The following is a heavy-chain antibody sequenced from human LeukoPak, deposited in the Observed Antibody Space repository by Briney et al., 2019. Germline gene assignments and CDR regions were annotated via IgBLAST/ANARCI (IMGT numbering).Heavy chain of an antibody. CDR3: ARARYYDYVWGSSVYWFDP. Sequence: GASVKVSCKASGYTFTGYYMHWVRQAPGQGLEWMGWINPNSGGTNYAQKFQGRVTMTRDTSISTAYMELSRLRSDDTAVYYCARARYYDYVWGSSVYWFDPWGQGTLVTVSS. V-gene: IGHV1-2*02. CDR2: INPNSGGT. D-gene: IGHD3-16*01. J-gene: IGHJ5*02. CDR1: GYTFTGYY.